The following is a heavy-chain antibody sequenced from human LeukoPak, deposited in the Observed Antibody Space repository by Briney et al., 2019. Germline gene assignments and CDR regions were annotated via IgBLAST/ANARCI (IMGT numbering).Heavy chain of an antibody. Sequence: SVKVSCKASGGTFSSYAISWVRQAPGQGLEWMGRIIPILGIANFAQKFQGRVTITADKSTSTAYMELSSLRSEDTAVYYCARDLVVTPFRYYYGMDVWGQGTTVTVSS. CDR2: IIPILGIA. CDR1: GGTFSSYA. J-gene: IGHJ6*02. D-gene: IGHD4-23*01. V-gene: IGHV1-69*04. CDR3: ARDLVVTPFRYYYGMDV.